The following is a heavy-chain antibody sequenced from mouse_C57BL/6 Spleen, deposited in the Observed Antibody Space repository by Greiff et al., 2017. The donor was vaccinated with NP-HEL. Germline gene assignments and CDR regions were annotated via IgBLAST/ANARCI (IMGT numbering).Heavy chain of an antibody. CDR3: ARSPPYSFYFDY. CDR1: GFSLSTSGMG. J-gene: IGHJ2*01. V-gene: IGHV8-12*01. D-gene: IGHD2-12*01. Sequence: QVTLKESGPGILQSSQTLSLTCSFSGFSLSTSGMGVSWIRQPSGKGLEWLAHIYWDDDKRYNPSLKSRLTISKDTSRHQVFLKITSVDTADTATYYCARSPPYSFYFDYWGQGTTLTVSS. CDR2: IYWDDDK.